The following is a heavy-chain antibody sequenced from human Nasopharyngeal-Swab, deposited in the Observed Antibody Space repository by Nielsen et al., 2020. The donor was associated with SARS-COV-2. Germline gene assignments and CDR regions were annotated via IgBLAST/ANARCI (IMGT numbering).Heavy chain of an antibody. J-gene: IGHJ4*02. V-gene: IGHV3-74*01. Sequence: GESLKISCAASGFTFSSYWMHWVRQAPGKGLVWVSRISPDGSTTGYADSVKGRFTISRDNAKTTLYLQINSLRADDTAVYYCTRDFDAATDYWGQGTLVTVSS. CDR1: GFTFSSYW. CDR3: TRDFDAATDY. D-gene: IGHD5-18*01. CDR2: ISPDGSTT.